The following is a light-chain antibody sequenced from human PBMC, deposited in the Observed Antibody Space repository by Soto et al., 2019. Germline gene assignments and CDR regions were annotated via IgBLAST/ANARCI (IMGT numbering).Light chain of an antibody. CDR2: NDN. J-gene: IGLJ3*02. Sequence: QPVLTQPPSTSGTPGQRVTISCSGSSSNIGSKTLNWFRQVPGTAPKLLIYNDNQRPSGVPDRFSGSKSGTSASLAISGLQSEDEADYYCATWDVSLNGRVFGGGTKVTVL. CDR3: ATWDVSLNGRV. CDR1: SSNIGSKT. V-gene: IGLV1-44*01.